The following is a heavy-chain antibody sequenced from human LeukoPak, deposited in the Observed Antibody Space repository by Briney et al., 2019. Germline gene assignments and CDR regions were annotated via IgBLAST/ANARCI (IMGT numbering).Heavy chain of an antibody. CDR2: IYYSGST. Sequence: SETLSLTCTVSGGSISSSSYYWGWIRQPPGKGLEWIGSIYYSGSTNYNPSLKSRVTISVDTSKNQFSLKLSSVTAADTAVYYCARNPYYDFWSGYYNWFDPWGQGTLVTVSS. D-gene: IGHD3-3*01. CDR3: ARNPYYDFWSGYYNWFDP. J-gene: IGHJ5*02. CDR1: GGSISSSSYY. V-gene: IGHV4-39*07.